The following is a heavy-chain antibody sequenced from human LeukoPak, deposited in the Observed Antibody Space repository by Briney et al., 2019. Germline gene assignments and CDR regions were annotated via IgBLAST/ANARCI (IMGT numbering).Heavy chain of an antibody. CDR1: GYTFSSHG. CDR3: AKELSSGCLDY. CDR2: IRSYNGNT. J-gene: IGHJ4*02. Sequence: ASVKVSCKASGYTFSSHGISWVRQAPGQGPEWMGWIRSYNGNTGYAQKFQGRVTMTIDTSTSTAYMELRSLRPDDSAIHYCAKELSSGCLDYWGQGTLVPVSS. D-gene: IGHD6-19*01. V-gene: IGHV1-18*01.